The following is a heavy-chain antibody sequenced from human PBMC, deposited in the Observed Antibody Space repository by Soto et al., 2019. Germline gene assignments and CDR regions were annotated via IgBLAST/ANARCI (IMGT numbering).Heavy chain of an antibody. CDR2: ISGSGGST. J-gene: IGHJ4*02. Sequence: EVQLLESGGGLVQPGGSLRLSCAASGFTFSSYAMSWVRQAPGKGLEWVSAISGSGGSTYYADSVKGRFTISRDNSKNTLYLQMNSLSAEDTAVYYCAKDPLIGSYYGALDYWGQGTLVTVSS. D-gene: IGHD3-10*01. CDR1: GFTFSSYA. CDR3: AKDPLIGSYYGALDY. V-gene: IGHV3-23*01.